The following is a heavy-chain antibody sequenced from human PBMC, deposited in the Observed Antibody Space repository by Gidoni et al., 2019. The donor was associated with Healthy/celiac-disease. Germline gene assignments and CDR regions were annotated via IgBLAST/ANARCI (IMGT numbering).Heavy chain of an antibody. J-gene: IGHJ4*02. CDR1: GFTFSSYW. D-gene: IGHD4-17*01. CDR2: IKQDGSEK. V-gene: IGHV3-7*03. Sequence: EVQLVESGGGLVQPGGSLRLSCAASGFTFSSYWMSWVRQAPGKGLEWVANIKQDGSEKYYVDSVKGRFTISRDNAKNSLYLQMNSLRAEDTAVYYCAREVGVPLYGDYLDYWGQGTLVTVSS. CDR3: AREVGVPLYGDYLDY.